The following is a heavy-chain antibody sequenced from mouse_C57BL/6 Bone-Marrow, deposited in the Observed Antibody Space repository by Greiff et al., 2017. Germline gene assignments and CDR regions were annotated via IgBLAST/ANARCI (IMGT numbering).Heavy chain of an antibody. CDR2: IDPSDSYT. CDR3: ARERSYYSNYDFDY. CDR1: GYTFTSYW. Sequence: HVQLQPPGASLVMPGASVKLSCKASGYTFTSYWMHWVTQRPGQGLEWIGEIDPSDSYTNYNQKFKGKSTLTVDKSSSTAYMQLSSLTSEDSAVYYCARERSYYSNYDFDYWGQGTTLTVSS. J-gene: IGHJ2*01. D-gene: IGHD2-5*01. V-gene: IGHV1-69*01.